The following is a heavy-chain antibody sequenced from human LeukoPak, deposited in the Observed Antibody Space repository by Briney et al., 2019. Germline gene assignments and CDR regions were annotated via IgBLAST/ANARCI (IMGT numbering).Heavy chain of an antibody. J-gene: IGHJ4*02. CDR2: ISTSSTYI. CDR3: ARVSTAASLAIDS. CDR1: GFTFSDYN. D-gene: IGHD6-13*01. Sequence: GGSLRLSCAASGFTFSDYNMNWVRQAPGKGLEWVSVISTSSTYIYYADSVKGQFTISRDNAKNSLYLQMNSLRAEDTAVYYCARVSTAASLAIDSWGQGTLVTVST. V-gene: IGHV3-21*06.